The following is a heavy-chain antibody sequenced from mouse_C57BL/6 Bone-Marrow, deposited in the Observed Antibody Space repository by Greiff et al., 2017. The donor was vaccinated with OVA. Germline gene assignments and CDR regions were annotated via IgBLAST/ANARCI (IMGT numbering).Heavy chain of an antibody. D-gene: IGHD1-1*01. CDR2: INPNNGGT. Sequence: VQLQQSGPELVKPGASVKISCKASGYTFTDYYMNWVKQSHGKSLEWIGDINPNNGGTSYNQKFKGKATLTVDKSSSTAYMELRSLTSEDSAVYYCARVFTTVVGDYWGQGTTLTVSS. J-gene: IGHJ2*01. V-gene: IGHV1-26*01. CDR1: GYTFTDYY. CDR3: ARVFTTVVGDY.